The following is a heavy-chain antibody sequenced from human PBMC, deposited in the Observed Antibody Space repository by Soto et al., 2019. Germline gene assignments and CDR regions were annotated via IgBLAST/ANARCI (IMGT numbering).Heavy chain of an antibody. V-gene: IGHV1-69*04. CDR1: GGTFSTYA. CDR3: AREGGLVGYTSSFDY. J-gene: IGHJ4*02. D-gene: IGHD1-26*01. CDR2: IIPIGGTT. Sequence: GASVKVSCKASGGTFSTYAISWVRQAPGQGLEWMGIIIPIGGTTNYAQKFQGRVTMTRDTSTSTVYMELSSLRAEDTAVYYCAREGGLVGYTSSFDYWGRGTLVTVSS.